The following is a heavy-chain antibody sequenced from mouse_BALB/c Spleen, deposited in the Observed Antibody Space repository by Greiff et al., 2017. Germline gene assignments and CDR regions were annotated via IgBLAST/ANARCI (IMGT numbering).Heavy chain of an antibody. Sequence: VQLQQSGAELAKPGASVKMSCKASGYTFTSYWMHWVKQRPGQGLEWIGYINPSTGYTEYNQKFKDKATLTADKSSSTAYMQLSSLTSEDSAVYYCARGGRGGDYFDYWGQGTTLTVSS. V-gene: IGHV1-7*01. CDR2: INPSTGYT. J-gene: IGHJ2*01. D-gene: IGHD1-1*01. CDR1: GYTFTSYW. CDR3: ARGGRGGDYFDY.